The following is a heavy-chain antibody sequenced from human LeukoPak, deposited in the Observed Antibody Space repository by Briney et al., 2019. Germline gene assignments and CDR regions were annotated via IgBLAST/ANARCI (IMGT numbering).Heavy chain of an antibody. D-gene: IGHD1-26*01. V-gene: IGHV4-38-2*02. CDR2: IYHSGST. J-gene: IGHJ4*02. CDR1: GYSISSGYY. Sequence: SETLSLTCTVSGYSISSGYYWGWIRQPPGKGLEWIGSIYHSGSTYYNPSLKSRVTISVDTSKNQFSLKLSSVTAADTAVYYCARDEYSGSYRFDYWGQGTLVTVSS. CDR3: ARDEYSGSYRFDY.